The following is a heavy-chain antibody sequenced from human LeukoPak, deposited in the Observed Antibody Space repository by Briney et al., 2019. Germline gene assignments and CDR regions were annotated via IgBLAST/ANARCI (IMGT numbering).Heavy chain of an antibody. CDR1: GFTFSGFW. V-gene: IGHV3-7*03. Sequence: GGSLRLFCAVSGFTFSGFWMSWSRQAPGKGLEWVASINSDGSEGYYADAVKSRFTISRDNAKNSLYLQINSLRAEDTAVYYCARSSYSSSSSVWGQGTMVTVSS. CDR3: ARSSYSSSSSV. J-gene: IGHJ3*01. CDR2: INSDGSEG. D-gene: IGHD6-6*01.